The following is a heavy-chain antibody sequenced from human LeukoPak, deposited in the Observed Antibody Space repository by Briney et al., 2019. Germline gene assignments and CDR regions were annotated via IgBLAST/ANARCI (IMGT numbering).Heavy chain of an antibody. CDR2: IRSKPYGGTT. CDR3: SISGSSLSPCLD. J-gene: IGHJ4*02. Sequence: PGRSLRLSCTASGFTFGDYAMSWVRQAPGKGLEWVGFIRSKPYGGTTEYAASVKGRFTISRDDSKSIAYLQMNSLKTEDTAVYYCSISGSSLSPCLDWGKGALLPVSS. V-gene: IGHV3-49*04. D-gene: IGHD6-6*01. CDR1: GFTFGDYA.